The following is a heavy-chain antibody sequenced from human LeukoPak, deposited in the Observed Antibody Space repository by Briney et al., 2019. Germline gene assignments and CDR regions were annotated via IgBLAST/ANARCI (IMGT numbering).Heavy chain of an antibody. CDR2: ISGGSRNI. Sequence: KPGGSLRLSCAASGFPFSTYSVNWVRQAPGKGLEWVSSISGGSRNIYYADSVRGRFTVSRDNARNSAYLQMTSLRAEDTAVYFCVGPLLQEWSYWGHGTLVTVSS. CDR3: VGPLLQEWSY. CDR1: GFPFSTYS. J-gene: IGHJ4*01. D-gene: IGHD5-18*01. V-gene: IGHV3-21*06.